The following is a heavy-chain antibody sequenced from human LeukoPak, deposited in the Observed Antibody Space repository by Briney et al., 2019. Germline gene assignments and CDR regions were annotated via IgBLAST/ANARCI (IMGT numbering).Heavy chain of an antibody. CDR3: AKDFNPFFFDY. CDR1: GFTFSIYA. V-gene: IGHV3-23*01. J-gene: IGHJ4*02. Sequence: PGGSLRLSCAASGFTFSIYAMSWVRQAPGKGLEWVSAISGSGGSTYYADSVKGRFTISRDNSKTTLHLQMNSLRAEDTAVYYCAKDFNPFFFDYWGQGTLVTVSS. CDR2: ISGSGGST. D-gene: IGHD3-3*01.